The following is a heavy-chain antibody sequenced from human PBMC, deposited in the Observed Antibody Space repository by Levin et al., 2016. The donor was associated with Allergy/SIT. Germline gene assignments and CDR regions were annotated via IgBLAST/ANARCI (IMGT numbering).Heavy chain of an antibody. CDR3: ARSRLITMVRGVIIRGWFDP. D-gene: IGHD3-10*01. J-gene: IGHJ5*02. CDR1: GYTFTSYD. V-gene: IGHV1-8*01. Sequence: ASVKVSCKASGYTFTSYDINWVRQATGQGLEWMGWMNPNSGNTGYAQKFQGRVTMTRNTSISTAYMELSSLRSEDTAVYYCARSRLITMVRGVIIRGWFDPWGQGTLVTVSS. CDR2: MNPNSGNT.